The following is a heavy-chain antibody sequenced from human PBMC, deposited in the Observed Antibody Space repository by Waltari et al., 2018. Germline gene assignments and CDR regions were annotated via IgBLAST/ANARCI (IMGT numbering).Heavy chain of an antibody. V-gene: IGHV4-39*01. Sequence: QLQLQESGPGLVKPSETLSLTCTVSGGSISSSSYYWGWIRPPPGKGLEWIGSIYYSGSTYYNPSLKSRVTISVDTSKNQFSLKLSSVTAADTAVYYCVVEMATIFYYYGMDVWGQGTTVTVSS. CDR1: GGSISSSSYY. J-gene: IGHJ6*02. CDR2: IYYSGST. CDR3: VVEMATIFYYYGMDV. D-gene: IGHD5-12*01.